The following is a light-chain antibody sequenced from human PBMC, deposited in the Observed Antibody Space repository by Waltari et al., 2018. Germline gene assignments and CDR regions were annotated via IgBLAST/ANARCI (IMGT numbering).Light chain of an antibody. CDR3: QQYGSSSWT. CDR2: GAS. J-gene: IGKJ1*01. CDR1: QSVSSSY. V-gene: IGKV3-20*01. Sequence: GLTQSPGTLSLSPGERATLSCRASQSVSSSYLAWYQQKPGQAPRLLIYGASSRATGIPDRFSGSGSGTDFTLTISRLEPEDFAVYYCQQYGSSSWTFGQGTKVEIK.